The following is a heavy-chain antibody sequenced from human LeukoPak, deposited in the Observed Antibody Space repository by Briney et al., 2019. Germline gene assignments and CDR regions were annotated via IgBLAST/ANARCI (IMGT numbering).Heavy chain of an antibody. J-gene: IGHJ6*03. CDR1: GYTFTSYD. CDR2: MNPNSGNT. Sequence: ASVKVSCKASGYTFTSYDINWVRQATGQGLEWMGWMNPNSGNTGYAQKFQGRVTITRNTSISTAYMELSSLRSEDTAVYYCARGAAYCGGDCYSNYYYMDVWGKGTTVTVSS. D-gene: IGHD2-21*02. CDR3: ARGAAYCGGDCYSNYYYMDV. V-gene: IGHV1-8*03.